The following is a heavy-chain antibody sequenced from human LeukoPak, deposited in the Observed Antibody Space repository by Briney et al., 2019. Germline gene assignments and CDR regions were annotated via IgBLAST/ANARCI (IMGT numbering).Heavy chain of an antibody. CDR1: GFTFDDYA. CDR2: ISWNSGSI. Sequence: GGSLGLSCAASGFTFDDYAMHWVRQAPGKGLEWVSGISWNSGSIGYADSVKGRFTISRDNSKNTLYLQMNSLRAEDTAVYYCATGSVRYSASWYSQEGDYWGQGTLVTVSS. CDR3: ATGSVRYSASWYSQEGDY. D-gene: IGHD6-13*01. V-gene: IGHV3-9*01. J-gene: IGHJ4*02.